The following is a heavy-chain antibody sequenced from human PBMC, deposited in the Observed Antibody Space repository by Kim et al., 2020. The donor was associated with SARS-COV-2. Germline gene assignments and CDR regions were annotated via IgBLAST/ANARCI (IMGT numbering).Heavy chain of an antibody. CDR2: ITPIDGHT. Sequence: ASVKVSCKASGYTFTNYKIHWVRQAPGQGLEWMGIITPIDGHTNYAQKFRGRVTMTRDTSTNTVYMELSSLRSEDTAVYFCARDGHNWNKDYWGQGTLVPVSS. CDR3: ARDGHNWNKDY. V-gene: IGHV1-46*01. J-gene: IGHJ4*02. D-gene: IGHD1-20*01. CDR1: GYTFTNYK.